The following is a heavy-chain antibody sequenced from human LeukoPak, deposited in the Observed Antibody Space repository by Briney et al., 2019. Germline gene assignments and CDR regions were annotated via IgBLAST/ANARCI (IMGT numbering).Heavy chain of an antibody. Sequence: PGGSLRLXCAASGFTFSSYDMSWVRQAPGKVLEWVSAISGSGGSTYYADSVKGRFTISRDNSKNTLYLQMNSLRAEDTAVYYCAKGGSPTYAFDIWGQGTMVTVSS. CDR2: ISGSGGST. CDR3: AKGGSPTYAFDI. J-gene: IGHJ3*02. V-gene: IGHV3-23*01. D-gene: IGHD6-25*01. CDR1: GFTFSSYD.